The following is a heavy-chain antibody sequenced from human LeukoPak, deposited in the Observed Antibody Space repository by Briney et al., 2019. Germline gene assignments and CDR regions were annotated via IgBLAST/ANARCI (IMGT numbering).Heavy chain of an antibody. J-gene: IGHJ5*02. Sequence: ASVKVSFKTSGXTXXTXXXQXXXXXXGHXXXXXXXXXPXRGPTXHAQKXKGRVTMTRDTSTSTAYMELRRLRSDDTAVYYCARXRRGVIVGDWFDPWGQGTLVTVSS. CDR2: XXPXRGPT. CDR1: GXTXXTXX. D-gene: IGHD3-16*02. V-gene: IGHV1-46*01. CDR3: ARXRRGVIVGDWFDP.